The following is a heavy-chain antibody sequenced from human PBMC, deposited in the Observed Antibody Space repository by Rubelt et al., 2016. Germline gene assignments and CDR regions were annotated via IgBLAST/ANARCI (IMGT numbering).Heavy chain of an antibody. CDR1: GFTFSSND. Sequence: EEQLVESGGALVQPGGSLRLSCAASGFTFSSNDMHWVRQVIGKGLEWVSAIGTGGDTYYADSVKGRFTISRDDSKNTLYLQMNSLRAEETAVYYCARAESKTHHTNTQHWGQGTLVTVSS. J-gene: IGHJ1*01. CDR3: ARAESKTHHTNTQH. D-gene: IGHD6-19*01. CDR2: IGTGGDT. V-gene: IGHV3-13*01.